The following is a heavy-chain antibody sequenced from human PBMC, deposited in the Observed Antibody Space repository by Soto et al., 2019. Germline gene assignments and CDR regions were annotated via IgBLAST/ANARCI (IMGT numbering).Heavy chain of an antibody. D-gene: IGHD1-26*01. V-gene: IGHV4-34*01. Sequence: SETLSLTCAVYGGSFSGYYWSWIRQSPGKGLECIGEINHSGSTNYNPSLKSRVTISVDTSKNQFSLKLSSVTAADTAVYYCHARGPLPTSGNGEYYYYVMDVWGQGTTVTVSS. CDR3: HARGPLPTSGNGEYYYYVMDV. CDR1: GGSFSGYY. J-gene: IGHJ6*02. CDR2: INHSGST.